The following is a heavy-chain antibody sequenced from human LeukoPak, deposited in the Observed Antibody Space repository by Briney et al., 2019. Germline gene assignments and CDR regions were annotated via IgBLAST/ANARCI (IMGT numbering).Heavy chain of an antibody. CDR1: GFTVSSNY. D-gene: IGHD2-15*01. Sequence: GGSLRLSCAASGFTVSSNYMSWVRQAPGEGLEWVSVIYSGGSTYYADSVKGRFTISRDNSKNTLYLQMNSLRAEDTAVYYCASVSGGTEYYFDYWGQGTLVTVSS. V-gene: IGHV3-53*01. CDR2: IYSGGST. J-gene: IGHJ4*02. CDR3: ASVSGGTEYYFDY.